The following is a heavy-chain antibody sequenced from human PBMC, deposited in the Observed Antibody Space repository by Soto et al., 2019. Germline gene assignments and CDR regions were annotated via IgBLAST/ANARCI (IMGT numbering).Heavy chain of an antibody. Sequence: EVQVVESGGGLVQPGGSLRHSCAASGFTFSTYSMNWVRQAPGKGLEWVSYISSTGNTIYYPDSVKGRFTISRDTAKKSLYLQMNSLRAEDTAVYYCARSGYFDYWAQGTLVTVSS. J-gene: IGHJ4*02. CDR3: ARSGYFDY. CDR2: ISSTGNTI. CDR1: GFTFSTYS. V-gene: IGHV3-48*01. D-gene: IGHD2-8*02.